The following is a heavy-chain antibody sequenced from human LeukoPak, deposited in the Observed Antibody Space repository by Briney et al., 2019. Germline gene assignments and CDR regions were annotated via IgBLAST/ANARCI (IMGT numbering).Heavy chain of an antibody. D-gene: IGHD1-1*01. CDR1: GYTFTSYG. V-gene: IGHV1-18*01. CDR3: NREARQHAFDI. CDR2: ISAYNGNT. J-gene: IGHJ3*02. Sequence: ASVKVSCKASGYTFTSYGISWVRQATGQGLEWMGWISAYNGNTNYAQKLQGRVTMTTDTSTSTAYREVRSLRSGATAVYYCNREARQHAFDIWGQGTMVAVSS.